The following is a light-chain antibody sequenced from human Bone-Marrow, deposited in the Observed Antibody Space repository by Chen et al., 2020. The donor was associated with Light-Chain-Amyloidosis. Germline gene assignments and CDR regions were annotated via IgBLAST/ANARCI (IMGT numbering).Light chain of an antibody. CDR1: DLPTKY. CDR3: QSADSSGTYEVI. J-gene: IGLJ2*01. V-gene: IGLV3-25*03. Sequence: SYELTQPPSVSVSPGQTARITCSGDDLPTKYAYWYQQKPGQAPVLGIHRDPERPSGISERFSGSSSGKTATLTISGVQAEDEADYHCQSADSSGTYEVIFGGGTKLTVL. CDR2: RDP.